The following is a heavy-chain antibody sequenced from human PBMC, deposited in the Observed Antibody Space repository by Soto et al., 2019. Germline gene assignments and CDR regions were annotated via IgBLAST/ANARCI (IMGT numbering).Heavy chain of an antibody. D-gene: IGHD6-6*01. CDR2: INPSGGST. V-gene: IGHV1-46*01. CDR3: ATRWRSSSSWYYYYYGMDV. CDR1: GYTFTSYY. Sequence: QVQLVQSGAEVKKPGASVKVSCKASGYTFTSYYMHWVRQAPGQGLEWMGIINPSGGSTSYAQKFQGRVPMTRDTSTSTVYMELSSLRSEDTAVYYCATRWRSSSSWYYYYYGMDVWGQGTTVTVSS. J-gene: IGHJ6*02.